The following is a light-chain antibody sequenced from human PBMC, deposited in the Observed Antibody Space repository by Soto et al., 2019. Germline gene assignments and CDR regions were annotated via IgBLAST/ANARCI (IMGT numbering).Light chain of an antibody. Sequence: EVVMTQSPATLSAFPGDRATLSCRASQSFTSDLAWYQQTPGQAPRLLIFATSTRATGIPARFSGSGSGTEFTLTISSLQSDDFAIYYCQHYNKWPPMYTFGQGTRLEIK. CDR2: ATS. CDR1: QSFTSD. V-gene: IGKV3-15*01. J-gene: IGKJ5*01. CDR3: QHYNKWPPMYT.